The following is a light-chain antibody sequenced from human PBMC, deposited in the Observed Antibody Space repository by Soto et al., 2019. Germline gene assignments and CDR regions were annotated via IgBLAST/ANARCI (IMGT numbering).Light chain of an antibody. J-gene: IGLJ2*01. CDR1: SSDIGGYDL. Sequence: QSALTQPASVSGSPGQSITISCTGTSSDIGGYDLVSWYQQYPGKAPKLMIYEVTKRPSGVPDRFSASKSGNTASLTVSGLQAEDEADYYCSSYAGSKNLVFGGGTKVTVL. CDR2: EVT. CDR3: SSYAGSKNLV. V-gene: IGLV2-8*01.